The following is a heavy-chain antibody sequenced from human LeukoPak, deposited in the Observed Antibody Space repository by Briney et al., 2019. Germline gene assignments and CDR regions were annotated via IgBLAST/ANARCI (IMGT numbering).Heavy chain of an antibody. D-gene: IGHD3-10*01. Sequence: PGGSLRLSCAASEFTFITYDMHWVRQAPGKGLEWVAIISYDGNEEYYADSVKGRFTISRDNSKNTLYLQMNSLIADDTAVYYCTRGYGSFDNWGQGTLVIVSS. J-gene: IGHJ4*02. CDR3: TRGYGSFDN. CDR1: EFTFITYD. V-gene: IGHV3-30*03. CDR2: ISYDGNEE.